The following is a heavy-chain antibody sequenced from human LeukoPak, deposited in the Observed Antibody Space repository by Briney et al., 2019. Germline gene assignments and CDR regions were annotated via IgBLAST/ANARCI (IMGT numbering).Heavy chain of an antibody. CDR3: AKLGCSTASCNEDNWFDP. CDR1: GSTFATYW. D-gene: IGHD2-2*01. V-gene: IGHV5-51*01. CDR2: IYPGDSDT. Sequence: GESLQISCQGSGSTFATYWIGWVRQVPGRGLEWMGIIYPGDSDTRYSPSFQGQVTISADKSISTAYLKWSSLKASDTAMYYCAKLGCSTASCNEDNWFDPWGQGTLVTVSS. J-gene: IGHJ5*02.